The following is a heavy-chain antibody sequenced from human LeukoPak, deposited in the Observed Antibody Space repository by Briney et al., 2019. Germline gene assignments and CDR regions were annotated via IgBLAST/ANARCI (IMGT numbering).Heavy chain of an antibody. Sequence: ASVKVSCKASGYTFTSYYMHWVRQAPGQGLEWMGIINPSGGSTSYAQKFQDRVTMTRDTSTSTVYMELSSLRSEDTAVYYCARGMDGWFGELFPTSYWGQGTLVTVSS. CDR1: GYTFTSYY. D-gene: IGHD3-10*01. V-gene: IGHV1-46*01. J-gene: IGHJ4*02. CDR2: INPSGGST. CDR3: ARGMDGWFGELFPTSY.